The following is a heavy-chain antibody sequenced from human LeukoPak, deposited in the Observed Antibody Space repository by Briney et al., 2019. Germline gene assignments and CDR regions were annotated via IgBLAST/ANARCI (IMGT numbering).Heavy chain of an antibody. CDR3: AKYNSDWYDDY. V-gene: IGHV3-23*01. D-gene: IGHD6-19*01. CDR1: RFTFYSYA. Sequence: GGSLRLSCAASRFTFYSYAMTWVRQAPGKGLEWVSAISGSGGSTYYADSVKGRFTISRDNSKNTLYLQMSSLRAEDTALYYCAKYNSDWYDDYWGQGTLVTVSS. J-gene: IGHJ4*02. CDR2: ISGSGGST.